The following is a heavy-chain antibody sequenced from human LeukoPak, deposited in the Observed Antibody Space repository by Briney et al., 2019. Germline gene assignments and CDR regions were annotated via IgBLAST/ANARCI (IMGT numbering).Heavy chain of an antibody. V-gene: IGHV4-59*01. J-gene: IGHJ6*04. CDR2: IYYSGST. CDR3: ARDRGGYSSPGTLDV. CDR1: GGSISSYY. D-gene: IGHD5-24*01. Sequence: SETLSLTCTVSGGSISSYYWSWIRQPAGKGLEWIGYIYYSGSTNYNPSLKSRVTISVDTSKNQFSLKLSSVTAADTAVYYCARDRGGYSSPGTLDVWGKGTTVTVSS.